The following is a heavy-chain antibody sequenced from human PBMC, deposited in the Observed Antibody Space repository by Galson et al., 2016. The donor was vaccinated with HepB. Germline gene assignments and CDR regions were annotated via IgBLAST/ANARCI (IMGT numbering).Heavy chain of an antibody. CDR1: GGSFNDHY. J-gene: IGHJ5*02. CDR3: AGVVVAATNGFDP. D-gene: IGHD2-15*01. V-gene: IGHV4-34*01. CDR2: INYAGST. Sequence: SETLSLTCGVDGGSFNDHYWSWIRQPPGKGLEWIGEINYAGSTKYNPSLKSRVPISVDTSKNQFSLKLNSMTAAATAVYFCAGVVVAATNGFDPWGQGTLVTVSS.